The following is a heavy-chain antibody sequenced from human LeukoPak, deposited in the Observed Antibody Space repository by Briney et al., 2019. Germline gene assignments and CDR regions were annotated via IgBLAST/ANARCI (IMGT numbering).Heavy chain of an antibody. CDR1: GGTFSSYA. CDR2: IIPIFGTA. CDR3: ARGPTAMVRTRGVMGAFDI. Sequence: SVKVSCKASGGTFSSYAISWVRQAPGQGLEWMGGIIPIFGTANYAQKFQGRVTITADESTSTAYMELSSLRSEDTAVYYCARGPTAMVRTRGVMGAFDIWGQGTMVTVSS. D-gene: IGHD3-10*01. V-gene: IGHV1-69*01. J-gene: IGHJ3*02.